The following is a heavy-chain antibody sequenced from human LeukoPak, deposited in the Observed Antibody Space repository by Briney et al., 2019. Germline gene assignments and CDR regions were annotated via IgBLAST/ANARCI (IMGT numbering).Heavy chain of an antibody. Sequence: GGSLRLSCAASGFTVSINYMSWVRQAPGKGLEWVSVIYRDGSTYYADSVKGRFTISRDNSKNTLYLQMNSLRAEDTAVYYCARLSVTTWYYFDYWAQGTLVTVSS. D-gene: IGHD4-17*01. V-gene: IGHV3-66*01. CDR3: ARLSVTTWYYFDY. J-gene: IGHJ4*02. CDR2: IYRDGST. CDR1: GFTVSINY.